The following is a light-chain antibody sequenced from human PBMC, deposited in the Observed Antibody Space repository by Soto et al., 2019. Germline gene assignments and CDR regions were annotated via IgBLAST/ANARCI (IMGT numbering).Light chain of an antibody. CDR1: ESVGSN. V-gene: IGKV3-15*01. Sequence: EVVMTQSPATLSLSPGEGTTLFCRASESVGSNLAWYQQKPGQAPRLLIYGASTRASGVPARFTGSGSGTEYTLTISSLQSEDFAIYYCQQYNNWPPLTFGGGTKVEIK. CDR3: QQYNNWPPLT. J-gene: IGKJ4*01. CDR2: GAS.